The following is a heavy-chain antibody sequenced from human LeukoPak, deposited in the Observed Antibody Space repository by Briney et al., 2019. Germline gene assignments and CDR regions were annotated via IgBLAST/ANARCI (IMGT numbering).Heavy chain of an antibody. D-gene: IGHD3-10*01. Sequence: SETLSLTCTVSGGSISSYYWSWIRQPAGKGLEWIGRIYNSESTDYNPSLKSRVTMSVDTSKNRFSLKLSSVTAADTAVYYCARLYGSGSSLYFDYWGQGTLVTVSS. CDR1: GGSISSYY. V-gene: IGHV4-4*07. CDR2: IYNSEST. J-gene: IGHJ4*02. CDR3: ARLYGSGSSLYFDY.